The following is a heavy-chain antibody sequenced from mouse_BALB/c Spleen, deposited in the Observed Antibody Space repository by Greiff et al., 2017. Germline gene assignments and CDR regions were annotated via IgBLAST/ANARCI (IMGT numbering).Heavy chain of an antibody. CDR2: ISSGSSTI. V-gene: IGHV5-17*02. D-gene: IGHD2-1*01. CDR3: ARKEGNYLYAMDY. CDR1: GFTFSSFG. J-gene: IGHJ4*01. Sequence: EVQLQESGGGLVQPGGSRKLSCAASGFTFSSFGMHWVRQAPEKGLEWVAYISSGSSTIYYADTVKGRFTISRDNPKNTLFLQMTSLRSEDTAMYYCARKEGNYLYAMDYWGQGTSVTVSS.